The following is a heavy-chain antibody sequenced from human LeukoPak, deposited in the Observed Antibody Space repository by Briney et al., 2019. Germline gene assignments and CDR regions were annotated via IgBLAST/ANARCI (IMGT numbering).Heavy chain of an antibody. CDR2: ISSSSSSI. J-gene: IGHJ3*02. V-gene: IGHV3-48*02. CDR3: ARPRDGYNYVAIDI. CDR1: GFTFSSYN. D-gene: IGHD5-24*01. Sequence: GGSLRLSCAASGFTFSSYNMNWVRQAPGKGLGWVSYISSSSSSISYADSVKGRFTISRGNAKNSLHLQMNSLRDEDTAVYFCARPRDGYNYVAIDIWGQGTMVTVSS.